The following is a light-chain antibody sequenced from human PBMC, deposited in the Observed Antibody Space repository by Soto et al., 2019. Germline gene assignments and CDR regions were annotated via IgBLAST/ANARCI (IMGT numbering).Light chain of an antibody. J-gene: IGKJ4*01. CDR1: QCGLYSSNNKNY. V-gene: IGKV4-1*01. CDR3: QQYYSTLLT. CDR2: WAS. Sequence: DSLSTHSRDALSEHLGERATINCKSSQCGLYSSNNKNYLAWYQQKPGQPPKLLIYWASTRESGVPDRFSGSGSGTDFTLTISSLQAEDVAVYYCQQYYSTLLTFGGGTKVAIK.